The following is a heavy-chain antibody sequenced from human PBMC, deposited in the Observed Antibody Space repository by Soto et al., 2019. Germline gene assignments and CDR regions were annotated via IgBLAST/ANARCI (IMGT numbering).Heavy chain of an antibody. CDR1: GFICSSYD. CDR3: AKVRVGIDVDFDF. J-gene: IGHJ4*02. D-gene: IGHD2-21*01. V-gene: IGHV3-23*01. Sequence: GGSLRLSCAASGFICSSYDMSWVRQAPGKGLEWVSTILVGGSPHYEDSVRGRFTISRDGSKNTVYLQMNSLTAGDTAMYYCAKVRVGIDVDFDFWGQGALVTVSS. CDR2: ILVGGSP.